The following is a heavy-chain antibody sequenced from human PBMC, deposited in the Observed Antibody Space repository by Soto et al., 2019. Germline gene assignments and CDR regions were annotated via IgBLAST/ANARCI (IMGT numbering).Heavy chain of an antibody. J-gene: IGHJ4*02. CDR2: IKAGNGNT. Sequence: QVQLVQSGAEVKKPGASVKVSCKASGYTFTSYAIHWVRPAPGQRLVWLWWIKAGNGNTKYSQKYQGRDTITRDTSASTAYMELSSLRSEDTAVYYCARSSGYYDVDYWGQGTLVTVSS. CDR3: ARSSGYYDVDY. D-gene: IGHD3-22*01. V-gene: IGHV1-3*01. CDR1: GYTFTSYA.